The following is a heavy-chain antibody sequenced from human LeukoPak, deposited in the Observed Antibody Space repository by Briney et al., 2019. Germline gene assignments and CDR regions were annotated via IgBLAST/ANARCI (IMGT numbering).Heavy chain of an antibody. Sequence: ASVNVSCTSSGYTFTSYGFRWVRQAPGQGLEWVGWISAYNGNTNYAQKLHGRVTMTTDTSTSTANMELSSLRSEDTAVYYCARENTRGLTGYYSPTYIDYWGQGTLVTVSS. CDR2: ISAYNGNT. CDR1: GYTFTSYG. V-gene: IGHV1-18*01. CDR3: ARENTRGLTGYYSPTYIDY. D-gene: IGHD3-9*01. J-gene: IGHJ4*02.